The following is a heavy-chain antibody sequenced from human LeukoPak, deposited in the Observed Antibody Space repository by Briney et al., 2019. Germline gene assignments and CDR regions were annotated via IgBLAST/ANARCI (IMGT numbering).Heavy chain of an antibody. D-gene: IGHD6-19*01. CDR2: ISGSGGST. CDR3: AKVWPPAPDSGGARHDY. V-gene: IGHV3-23*01. J-gene: IGHJ4*02. CDR1: GFTFSSYA. Sequence: PGGSLRLSCAASGFTFSSYAMSWVRQAPGKGLEWVSAISGSGGSTYYADSVKGRFTISRDNSKNTLYLQMNSLRAEDTAVYYCAKVWPPAPDSGGARHDYWGQGTLVTVSS.